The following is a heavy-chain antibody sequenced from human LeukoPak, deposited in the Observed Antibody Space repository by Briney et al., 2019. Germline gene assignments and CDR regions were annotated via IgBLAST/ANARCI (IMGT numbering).Heavy chain of an antibody. CDR2: MNPNSGNT. Sequence: ASVKVSCKASGYTFTSYDINWVRQATGQGLEWMGWMNPNSGNTGYAQKFQGRVTMTRNTSISTAYMELSSLRSEDTAVYYCAREGIAAAGTPADYWDQGTLVTVSS. CDR3: AREGIAAAGTPADY. D-gene: IGHD6-13*01. CDR1: GYTFTSYD. V-gene: IGHV1-8*01. J-gene: IGHJ4*02.